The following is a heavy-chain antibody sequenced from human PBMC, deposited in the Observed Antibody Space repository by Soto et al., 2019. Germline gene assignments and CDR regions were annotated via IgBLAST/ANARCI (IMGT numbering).Heavy chain of an antibody. J-gene: IGHJ6*03. CDR1: GFTFSNAW. CDR3: TTAYPHKDYDFWRYYYYYYYMDV. D-gene: IGHD3-3*01. Sequence: PGGSLRLSCAASGFTFSNAWMSWVRQAPGKGLEWVGRIKSKTDGGTTDYAAPVKGRFTISRDDSKNTLYLQMNSLKTEDTAVYYCTTAYPHKDYDFWRYYYYYYYMDVWGKGTSVTVSS. CDR2: IKSKTDGGTT. V-gene: IGHV3-15*01.